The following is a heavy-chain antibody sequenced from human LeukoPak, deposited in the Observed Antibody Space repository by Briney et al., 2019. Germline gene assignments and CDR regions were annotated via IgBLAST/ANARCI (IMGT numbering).Heavy chain of an antibody. D-gene: IGHD3-16*01. CDR2: ISGDGRSI. Sequence: PGGSLRLSCAASGFTFSTYYMHWVRQAPGKGLVWLSRISGDGRSITYAASVKGRFTISRDNAKNMLYLQLNSLRVEDTAVYYCVRMAGYGNRCFYRYLPQWGQGTLVTVSS. CDR3: VRMAGYGNRCFYRYLPQ. J-gene: IGHJ1*01. CDR1: GFTFSTYY. V-gene: IGHV3-74*01.